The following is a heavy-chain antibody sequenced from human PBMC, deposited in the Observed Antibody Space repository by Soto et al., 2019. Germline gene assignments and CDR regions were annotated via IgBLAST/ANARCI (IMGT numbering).Heavy chain of an antibody. J-gene: IGHJ4*02. CDR2: IYYSGST. CDR3: ARRVIVVVPAADPIFDY. CDR1: GGSISSSSYY. V-gene: IGHV4-39*01. Sequence: ETLSITCTVSGGSISSSSYYWGWIRQPPGKGLEWIGSIYYSGSTYYNPSLKSRVTISVDTPKNQFSLKLSSVTAADTAVYYCARRVIVVVPAADPIFDYWGQGTLVTVSS. D-gene: IGHD2-2*01.